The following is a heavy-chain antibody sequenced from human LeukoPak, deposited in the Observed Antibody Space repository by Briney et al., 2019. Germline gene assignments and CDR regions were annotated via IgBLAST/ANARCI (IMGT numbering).Heavy chain of an antibody. CDR2: IYSGGST. V-gene: IGHV3-53*01. CDR3: AREKLNWGFDY. D-gene: IGHD3-16*01. J-gene: IGHJ4*02. CDR1: GFTVSSNY. Sequence: PGGSLRLSCAASGFTVSSNYMNWVRQAPGKGLEWVSIIYSGGSTYYADSVKGRFTISRDNSKNILYLQMSSLRAEDTAVYYCAREKLNWGFDYWGQGTLVTVSS.